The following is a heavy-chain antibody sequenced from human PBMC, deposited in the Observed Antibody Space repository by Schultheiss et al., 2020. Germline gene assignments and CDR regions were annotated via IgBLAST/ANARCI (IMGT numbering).Heavy chain of an antibody. V-gene: IGHV2-70*04. CDR1: GFSLSTSGMR. D-gene: IGHD6-19*01. Sequence: SGPTLVKPTQTLTLTCTFSGFSLSTSGMRVSWIRQPPGKALEWLARIEWDDDKFYSTSLKTRLTISKDTSKKQVVLIMTNMDPVDTATYYCARTIGYTSGLGFDSWGQGTLVTVSS. CDR2: IEWDDDK. J-gene: IGHJ4*02. CDR3: ARTIGYTSGLGFDS.